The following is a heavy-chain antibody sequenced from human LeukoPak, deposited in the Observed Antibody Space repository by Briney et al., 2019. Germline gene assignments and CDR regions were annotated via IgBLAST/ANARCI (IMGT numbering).Heavy chain of an antibody. J-gene: IGHJ5*02. CDR3: ARGYSSSWYLGHNWFDP. D-gene: IGHD6-13*01. CDR1: GGTFSSYA. Sequence: ASVKVSCKASGGTFSSYAISWVRQAPGQGLEWMGWINPNSGGTNYAQKFQGRVTMTRDTSISTAYMELSRLRSDDTAVYYCARGYSSSWYLGHNWFDPWGQGTLVTVSS. CDR2: INPNSGGT. V-gene: IGHV1-2*02.